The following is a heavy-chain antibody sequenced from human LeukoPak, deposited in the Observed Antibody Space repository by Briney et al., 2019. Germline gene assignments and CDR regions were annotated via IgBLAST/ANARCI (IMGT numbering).Heavy chain of an antibody. CDR1: GYTSTSYG. V-gene: IGHV1-18*01. CDR3: ARLKEDYYGSGSHYFDY. Sequence: ASVKVSCKASGYTSTSYGISCVRQAPGQGLEWIGWISAYNGNTNYAQKLQGRVTMTTETSTSTAYMELRSLRSEDTAVYYCARLKEDYYGSGSHYFDYWGQGTLVTVSS. J-gene: IGHJ4*02. CDR2: ISAYNGNT. D-gene: IGHD3-10*01.